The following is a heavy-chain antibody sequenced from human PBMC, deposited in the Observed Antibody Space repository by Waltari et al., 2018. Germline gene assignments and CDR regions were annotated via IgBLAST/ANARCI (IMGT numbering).Heavy chain of an antibody. J-gene: IGHJ4*02. D-gene: IGHD2-15*01. CDR3: AKGLVVIDY. Sequence: QVQLVESGGGVVQPGRSLRLSCAASGFTFSRYGMPGVRQAPGKGLEWVAVISYDGSNKYYADSVKGRFTISRDNSKNTLYLQMNSLRAEDTAVYYCAKGLVVIDYWGQGTLVTVSS. CDR2: ISYDGSNK. V-gene: IGHV3-30*18. CDR1: GFTFSRYG.